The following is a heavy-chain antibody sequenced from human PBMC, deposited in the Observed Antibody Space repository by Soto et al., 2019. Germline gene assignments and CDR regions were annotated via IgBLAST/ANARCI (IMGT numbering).Heavy chain of an antibody. CDR3: ARSNIVVVVAAKDWFDP. D-gene: IGHD2-15*01. Sequence: LGESLKISCKGSGYSFTSYWISWVRQMPGKGLEWMGRIDPSDSYTNYSPSFQGHVTISADKSISTAYLQWSSLKASDTAMYYCARSNIVVVVAAKDWFDPWGQGTLVTVSS. J-gene: IGHJ5*02. CDR2: IDPSDSYT. CDR1: GYSFTSYW. V-gene: IGHV5-10-1*01.